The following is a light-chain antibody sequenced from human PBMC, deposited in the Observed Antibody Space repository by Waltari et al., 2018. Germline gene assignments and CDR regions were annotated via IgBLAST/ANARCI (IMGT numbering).Light chain of an antibody. V-gene: IGKV1-8*01. CDR1: QGISSY. Sequence: AIRITQSPSSLSASTGDRVTITCRAGQGISSYLAWYQQKPGKAPKLLIYAASTLQSGVPSRFSGSGSGTDFTLTISCLQSEDFATYYCQQYYSYPITFGQGTRLEIK. CDR2: AAS. J-gene: IGKJ5*01. CDR3: QQYYSYPIT.